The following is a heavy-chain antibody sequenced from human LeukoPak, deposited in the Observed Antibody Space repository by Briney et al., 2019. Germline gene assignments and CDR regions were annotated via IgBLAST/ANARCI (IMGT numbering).Heavy chain of an antibody. CDR3: ARERVVVVAYYYDYYMDV. V-gene: IGHV3-7*01. CDR2: IKEDGSEK. CDR1: GFTFGSYW. J-gene: IGHJ6*03. D-gene: IGHD2-15*01. Sequence: GGSLRLSCAASGFTFGSYWMTWVRQAPGKGLEWVANIKEDGSEKYYVDSVKGRFTISRDNAKNSLYLQMNTLRAEDTAVYYCARERVVVVAYYYDYYMDVWGKGTTVTVSS.